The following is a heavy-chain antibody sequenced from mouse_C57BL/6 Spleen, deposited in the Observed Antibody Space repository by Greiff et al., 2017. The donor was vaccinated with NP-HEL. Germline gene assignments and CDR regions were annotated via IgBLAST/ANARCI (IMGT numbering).Heavy chain of an antibody. CDR2: INPSTGGT. CDR1: GYSFTGYY. Sequence: EVQLQQSGPELVKPGASVKISCKASGYSFTGYYMHWVKQSPEKSLEWIGEINPSTGGTTYNQKFKAKATLTVDKSSSTAYMQLKSLTSEYSAVYYCSSYGYDVYFDYWGHGTTLTVSS. J-gene: IGHJ2*01. CDR3: SSYGYDVYFDY. V-gene: IGHV1-42*01. D-gene: IGHD2-2*01.